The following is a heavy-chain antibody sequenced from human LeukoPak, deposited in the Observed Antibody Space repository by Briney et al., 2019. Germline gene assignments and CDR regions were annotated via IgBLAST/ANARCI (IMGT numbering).Heavy chain of an antibody. D-gene: IGHD3-22*01. CDR2: INWNGGST. J-gene: IGHJ4*02. CDR1: GFTFDDYG. Sequence: PGGSLRLSCAASGFTFDDYGMSWVGQAPGKGVEGVSGINWNGGSTGYADSVKGLFTISRDNAKNSLYLQMNSLRAEDTALYYCARDAALYDSTSGYWGQGTLVTVSS. CDR3: ARDAALYDSTSGY. V-gene: IGHV3-20*04.